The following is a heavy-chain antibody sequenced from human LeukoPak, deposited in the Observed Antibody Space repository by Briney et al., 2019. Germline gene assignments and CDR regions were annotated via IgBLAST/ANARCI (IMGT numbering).Heavy chain of an antibody. CDR3: ARDTTVASGMQF. Sequence: SETLSLTCTVSGGSISSYYWSWIRQPAGKGLEWIGRIYTTGGTNYNPSLKSRVTISIDKSKNQFSLKLSSVTAADTAVYYCARDTTVASGMQFWGQGALVTVSS. V-gene: IGHV4-4*07. D-gene: IGHD6-19*01. J-gene: IGHJ4*02. CDR1: GGSISSYY. CDR2: IYTTGGT.